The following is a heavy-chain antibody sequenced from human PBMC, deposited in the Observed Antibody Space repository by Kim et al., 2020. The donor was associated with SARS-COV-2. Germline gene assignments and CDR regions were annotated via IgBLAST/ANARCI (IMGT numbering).Heavy chain of an antibody. CDR1: GFTFSSYG. Sequence: GGSLRLSCAASGFTFSSYGMHWVRQAPGKGLEWVAVISYDGSNKYYADSVKGRFTISRDNSKNTLYLQMNSLRAEDTAVYYCAKILQYYYYDSSGYEYYFDYWGQGTLVTVSS. J-gene: IGHJ4*02. D-gene: IGHD3-22*01. V-gene: IGHV3-30*18. CDR3: AKILQYYYYDSSGYEYYFDY. CDR2: ISYDGSNK.